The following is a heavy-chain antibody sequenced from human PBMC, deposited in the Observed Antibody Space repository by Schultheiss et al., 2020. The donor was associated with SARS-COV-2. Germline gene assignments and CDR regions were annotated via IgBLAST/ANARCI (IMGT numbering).Heavy chain of an antibody. CDR2: ISYDGSNK. CDR1: GFAFSSYA. CDR3: ARGHTAMVSADYYYYMDV. V-gene: IGHV3-30*07. Sequence: GGSLRLSCAASGFAFSSYAMHWVRQAPGKGLEWVAVISYDGSNKYYADSVKGRFTISRDNAKNSLYLQMNSLRAEDTAVYYCARGHTAMVSADYYYYMDVWGKGTTVTVSS. J-gene: IGHJ6*03. D-gene: IGHD5-18*01.